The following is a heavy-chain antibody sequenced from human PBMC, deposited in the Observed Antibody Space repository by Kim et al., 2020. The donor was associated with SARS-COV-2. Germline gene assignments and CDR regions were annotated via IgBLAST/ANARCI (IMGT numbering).Heavy chain of an antibody. CDR1: GFTFSSYA. V-gene: IGHV3-33*06. D-gene: IGHD5-12*01. CDR3: AKDLSGYDQKMVNYYYYYGMDV. J-gene: IGHJ6*02. Sequence: GGSLRLSCAASGFTFSSYAMHWVRQAPGKGLEWVAVIWYDGSNKYYADSVKGRFTISRDNSKNTLYLQMNSLRAEDTAVYYCAKDLSGYDQKMVNYYYYYGMDVWGQGTTVTVSS. CDR2: IWYDGSNK.